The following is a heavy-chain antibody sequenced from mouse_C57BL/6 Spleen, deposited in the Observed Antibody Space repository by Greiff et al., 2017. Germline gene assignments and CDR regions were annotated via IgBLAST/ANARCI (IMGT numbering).Heavy chain of an antibody. Sequence: DVKLVESGEGLVKPGGSLKLSCAASGFTFSSYAMSWVRQTPEKRLEWVAYISSGGDYIYYADTVKGRFTISRDNARNTLYLQMSSLKSEDTAMYYCTSLLTTVVATDAMDYWGQGTSVTVSS. CDR3: TSLLTTVVATDAMDY. J-gene: IGHJ4*01. CDR2: ISSGGDYI. D-gene: IGHD1-1*01. CDR1: GFTFSSYA. V-gene: IGHV5-9-1*02.